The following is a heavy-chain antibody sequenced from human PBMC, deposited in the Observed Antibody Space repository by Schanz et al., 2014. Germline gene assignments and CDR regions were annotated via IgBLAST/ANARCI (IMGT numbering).Heavy chain of an antibody. D-gene: IGHD3-16*02. CDR2: ISGSGGST. Sequence: EVQLLESGGGLVQPGGSLRLSCAASGFTFSSYAMSWVRQAPGKGLEWVSAISGSGGSTYYADSVKGRFTISRDNSKNTLYLQMNSLSAEDTAVYFCARDNRYSLFDYWGQGALVTVSS. V-gene: IGHV3-23*01. J-gene: IGHJ4*02. CDR1: GFTFSSYA. CDR3: ARDNRYSLFDY.